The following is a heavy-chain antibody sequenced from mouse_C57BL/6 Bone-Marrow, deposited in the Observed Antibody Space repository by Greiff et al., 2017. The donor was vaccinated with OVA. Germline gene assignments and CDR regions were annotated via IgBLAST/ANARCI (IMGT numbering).Heavy chain of an antibody. CDR2: IYPRSGNT. Sequence: VKLLESGAELARPGASVKLSCKASGYTLTSYGISWVKQRTGQGLEWIGEIYPRSGNTYYNEKFKGKATLTADKSSSTAYMELRSLTSEDSAVYFCALTQCFDVWGTGTTVTVSS. D-gene: IGHD4-1*01. CDR1: GYTLTSYG. J-gene: IGHJ1*03. V-gene: IGHV1-81*01. CDR3: ALTQCFDV.